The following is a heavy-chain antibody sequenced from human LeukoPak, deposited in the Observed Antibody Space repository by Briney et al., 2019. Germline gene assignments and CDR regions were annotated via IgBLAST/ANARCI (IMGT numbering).Heavy chain of an antibody. CDR3: AKDLTGAFDY. D-gene: IGHD7-27*01. Sequence: PGGSLRLSCVASGFTFRSYWMHWVRQAPGKGLVWVSRMRLHWKNKNYTDSVKGRFTISRDNAKDTLYLQMDSLRVEDTAVYHCAKDLTGAFDYWGQGTLITVSS. V-gene: IGHV3-74*01. CDR1: GFTFRSYW. CDR2: MRLHWKNK. J-gene: IGHJ4*02.